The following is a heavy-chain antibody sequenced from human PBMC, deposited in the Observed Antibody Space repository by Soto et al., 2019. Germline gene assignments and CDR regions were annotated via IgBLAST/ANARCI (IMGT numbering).Heavy chain of an antibody. CDR3: ARYNTMVRGAGGTYYYYGMDV. D-gene: IGHD3-10*01. Sequence: ASVKVSCKASGYTFTSYAMHWVRQAPGQRLEWMGWINAGNGNTKYSQKFQGRVTITRDTSASTAYMELSSLRSEDTAVYYCARYNTMVRGAGGTYYYYGMDVWG. CDR1: GYTFTSYA. J-gene: IGHJ6*02. V-gene: IGHV1-3*01. CDR2: INAGNGNT.